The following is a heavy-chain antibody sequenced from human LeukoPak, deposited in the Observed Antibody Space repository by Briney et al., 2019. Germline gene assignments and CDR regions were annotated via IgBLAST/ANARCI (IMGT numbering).Heavy chain of an antibody. D-gene: IGHD5-18*01. CDR3: ARGAGIQLWLNWFDP. CDR1: GVSIRSYY. V-gene: IGHV4-59*01. J-gene: IGHJ5*02. CDR2: IFYSGGA. Sequence: PSETLSLTCTVSGVSIRSYYWSWIRQPPGKGLEWIGYIFYSGGANYNPSLKSRVTISVDTSKNQFSLKLSSVTAADPAVYYCARGAGIQLWLNWFDPWGQGTLVTVSS.